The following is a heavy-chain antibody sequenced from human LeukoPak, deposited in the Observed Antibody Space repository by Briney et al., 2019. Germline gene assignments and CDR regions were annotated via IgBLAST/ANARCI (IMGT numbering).Heavy chain of an antibody. J-gene: IGHJ6*04. D-gene: IGHD3-10*02. CDR1: GFTFSSYS. CDR2: ISSSGNTI. CDR3: AELGITMIGGV. V-gene: IGHV3-48*01. Sequence: GGSLRLSCAVSGFTFSSYSMSWVRQAPGKGLEWVSYISSSGNTIYYADSVKGRFTISRDNAKNSLYLQMNSLRAEDTAVCYCAELGITMIGGVWGKGTTVTISS.